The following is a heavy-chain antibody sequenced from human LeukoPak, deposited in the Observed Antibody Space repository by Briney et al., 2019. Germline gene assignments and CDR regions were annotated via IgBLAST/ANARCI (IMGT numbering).Heavy chain of an antibody. Sequence: GASVKVSCNGSGYTFTSYGISWVRQAPGQVLEWMGWISAYNGNTNYALKLQGRVTMTTDTSTSTAYMELSSLRSDDTAVYYCARDFLSTLPDYWGQGTLVTVSS. D-gene: IGHD3-16*01. CDR1: GYTFTSYG. CDR2: ISAYNGNT. V-gene: IGHV1-18*01. J-gene: IGHJ4*02. CDR3: ARDFLSTLPDY.